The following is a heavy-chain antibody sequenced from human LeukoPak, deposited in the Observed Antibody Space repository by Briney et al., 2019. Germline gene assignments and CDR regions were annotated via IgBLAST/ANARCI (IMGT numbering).Heavy chain of an antibody. CDR2: IYYSGST. Sequence: GSLRLSCAASGFTFSSYAMHWVRQAPCKGLEWLGSIYYSGSTYYNPSLKSRVTISVDTSKNQFSLKLSSVTAADTAVYYCARVFRIAAAGRFGLDVLYPDYWGQGTLVTVSS. CDR1: GFTFSSYA. V-gene: IGHV4-39*07. J-gene: IGHJ4*02. CDR3: ARVFRIAAAGRFGLDVLYPDY. D-gene: IGHD6-13*01.